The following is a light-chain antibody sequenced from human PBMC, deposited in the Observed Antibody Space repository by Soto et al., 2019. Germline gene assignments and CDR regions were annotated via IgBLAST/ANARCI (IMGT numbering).Light chain of an antibody. CDR1: QSVSSY. CDR3: QQRSNWPWT. J-gene: IGKJ1*01. Sequence: EIVLTQSPATLSLSPGKRTTLSCRARQSVSSYLAWYQQKPGQAPRLLIYDASNRATGIPARFSGSGSGTDFTLTISSLEPEDFAIYYCQQRSNWPWTFGQGTKVEIK. CDR2: DAS. V-gene: IGKV3-11*01.